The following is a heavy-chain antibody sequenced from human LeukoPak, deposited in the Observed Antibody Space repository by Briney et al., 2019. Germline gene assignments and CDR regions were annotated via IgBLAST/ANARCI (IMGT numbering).Heavy chain of an antibody. CDR1: GGSISSYY. V-gene: IGHV4-59*01. Sequence: PSETLSLTCTVSGGSISSYYWSWIRQPPGKGLEWIGYIYYSGSTNYNPSLKSRVTISVDTSKNQFSLKLSSVTAADTAVYYCARSRSSGDFDYWGQGTLVTVSS. CDR2: IYYSGST. J-gene: IGHJ4*02. D-gene: IGHD6-13*01. CDR3: ARSRSSGDFDY.